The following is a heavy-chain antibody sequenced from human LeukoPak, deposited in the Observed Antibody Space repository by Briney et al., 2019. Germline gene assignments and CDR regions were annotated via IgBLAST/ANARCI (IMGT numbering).Heavy chain of an antibody. CDR3: AKEAVRSSIAVAGTRYFQH. V-gene: IGHV3-23*01. J-gene: IGHJ1*01. D-gene: IGHD6-13*01. CDR1: GFTFSRYG. Sequence: HSGGSLRLSCAASGFTFSRYGMSWVRQAPGKGLEWVPAISGSGGSTFYADSVKGRFTISRDNSKNTLYLQMNSLRAEDTAVYYCAKEAVRSSIAVAGTRYFQHWGQGTLVTVSS. CDR2: ISGSGGST.